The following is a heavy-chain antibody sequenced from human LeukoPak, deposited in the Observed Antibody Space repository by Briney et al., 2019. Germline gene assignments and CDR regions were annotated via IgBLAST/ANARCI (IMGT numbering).Heavy chain of an antibody. Sequence: GRSLRLSCAASGFTLDDYAMHWVRQAPGKGLEWVSGITSKSGFIAYGDSVKGRFTVSRDIATNSLYLQMNSLRPDDTAVYYCAKDLYTYTLQYFHHWGQGTLVTVSS. D-gene: IGHD1-14*01. V-gene: IGHV3-9*01. CDR2: ITSKSGFI. J-gene: IGHJ1*01. CDR3: AKDLYTYTLQYFHH. CDR1: GFTLDDYA.